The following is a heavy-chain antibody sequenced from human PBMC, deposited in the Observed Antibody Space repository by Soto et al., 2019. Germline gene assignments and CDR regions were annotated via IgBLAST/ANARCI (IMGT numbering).Heavy chain of an antibody. CDR1: GFTFSGSS. D-gene: IGHD6-13*01. V-gene: IGHV3-21*01. Sequence: GGSLRLSCAASGFTFSGSSMNWVRQTPGKRLEWVAAISDSANYIKYADSVKGRFTISRDNAKNSLYLQMNSLRVEDTAVYYCASSSSYYHFNWGQGTLVTVSS. CDR2: ISDSANYI. CDR3: ASSSSYYHFN. J-gene: IGHJ4*02.